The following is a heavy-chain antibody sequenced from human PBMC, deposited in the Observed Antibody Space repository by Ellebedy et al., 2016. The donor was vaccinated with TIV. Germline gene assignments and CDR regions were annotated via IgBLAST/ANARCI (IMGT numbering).Heavy chain of an antibody. Sequence: GESLKISCKGSGYSFTSYWIGWVRQMPGKGLEWMGRIDPSDSYTNYSPSFQGHVTISADKSISTAYLQWSSLKASDTAMYYCARTPDYGWGSYHTWSAFDIWGQGTMVTVSS. CDR3: ARTPDYGWGSYHTWSAFDI. CDR1: GYSFTSYW. CDR2: IDPSDSYT. D-gene: IGHD3-10*01. J-gene: IGHJ3*02. V-gene: IGHV5-10-1*01.